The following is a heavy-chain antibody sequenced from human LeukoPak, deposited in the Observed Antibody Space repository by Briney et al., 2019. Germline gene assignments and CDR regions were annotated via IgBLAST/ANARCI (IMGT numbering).Heavy chain of an antibody. CDR1: GGSISSGGYS. Sequence: SETLSLTCAVSGGSISSGGYSWSWIRQPPGKGLEWIGYIYHSGSTYYNPSLKSRVTISVDRSKNQFSLKLSSVTAADTAVYYCARQGDLDAFDIWGQGTMVTVSS. D-gene: IGHD3-10*01. V-gene: IGHV4-30-2*02. CDR2: IYHSGST. J-gene: IGHJ3*02. CDR3: ARQGDLDAFDI.